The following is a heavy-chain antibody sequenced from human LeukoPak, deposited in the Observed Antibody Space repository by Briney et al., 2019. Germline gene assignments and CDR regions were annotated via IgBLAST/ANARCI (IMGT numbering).Heavy chain of an antibody. J-gene: IGHJ4*02. CDR2: INPSGGST. CDR3: ASVSAMGEYFDY. D-gene: IGHD3-16*01. CDR1: GYTFTSYY. V-gene: IGHV1-46*01. Sequence: ASVKVSCKASGYTFTSYYMHWVRQAPGQGLEWMGIINPSGGSTSYAQKFQGRVTMTRDTSTSTVYMELSSLRSEDTAVYYCASVSAMGEYFDYWGQGTLVTVSS.